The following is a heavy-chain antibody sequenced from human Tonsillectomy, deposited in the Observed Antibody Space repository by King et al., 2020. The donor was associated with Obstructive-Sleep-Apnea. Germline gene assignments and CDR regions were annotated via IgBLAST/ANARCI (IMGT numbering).Heavy chain of an antibody. CDR2: ISYDGSNK. CDR3: ARSRNYFDSSGYFPYYFDY. J-gene: IGHJ4*02. Sequence: VQLVESGGGVVQPGNSLRLSCAASGFTFSTYAMHWVRQAPGKGLEWVAVISYDGSNKYYADSVKGRFTISRDNSKNTLYLQMNSLRAEDTAVYYCARSRNYFDSSGYFPYYFDYWGQGTLVTVSS. D-gene: IGHD3-22*01. V-gene: IGHV3-30*04. CDR1: GFTFSTYA.